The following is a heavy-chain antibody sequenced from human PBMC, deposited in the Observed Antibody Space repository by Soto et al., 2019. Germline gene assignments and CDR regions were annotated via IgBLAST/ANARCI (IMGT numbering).Heavy chain of an antibody. D-gene: IGHD6-19*01. CDR1: GGSVSSGSYY. Sequence: ASETLSLTCTVSGGSVSSGSYYWSWIRQPPGKGLEWIGYIYYSGSTNYNPSLKSRVTISVDTSKNQFSLKLSSVTAADTAVYYCARAPLFVSGWHGFDYWGQGTLVTVSS. CDR3: ARAPLFVSGWHGFDY. CDR2: IYYSGST. J-gene: IGHJ4*02. V-gene: IGHV4-61*01.